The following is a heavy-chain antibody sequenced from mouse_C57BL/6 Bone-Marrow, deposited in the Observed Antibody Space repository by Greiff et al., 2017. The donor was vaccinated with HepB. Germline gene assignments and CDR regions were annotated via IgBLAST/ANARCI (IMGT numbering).Heavy chain of an antibody. CDR3: ASLYDGLAMDY. Sequence: EVQGVESGPELVKPGASVKMSCKASGYTFTDYNMHWVKQSHGKSLEWIGYINPNNGGTSYNQKFKGKATLTVNKSSSTAYMELRSLTSEDSAVYYCASLYDGLAMDYWGQGTSVTVSS. CDR1: GYTFTDYN. CDR2: INPNNGGT. J-gene: IGHJ4*01. D-gene: IGHD1-2*01. V-gene: IGHV1-22*01.